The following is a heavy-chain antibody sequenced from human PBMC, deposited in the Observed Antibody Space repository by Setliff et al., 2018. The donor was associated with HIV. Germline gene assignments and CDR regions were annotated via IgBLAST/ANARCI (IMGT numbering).Heavy chain of an antibody. CDR1: GFNFAEQA. CDR2: IRSKSYGTTT. CDR3: ARESYDSSADFDY. J-gene: IGHJ4*02. V-gene: IGHV3-49*04. D-gene: IGHD6-19*01. Sequence: SLRLSCTTSGFNFAEQAFSWVRQAPGKGLEWVGYIRSKSYGTTTKYAASVRGRFSISRDDSNSIVYLQMNSLKAEDTGVYFCARESYDSSADFDYWGQGALVTVSS.